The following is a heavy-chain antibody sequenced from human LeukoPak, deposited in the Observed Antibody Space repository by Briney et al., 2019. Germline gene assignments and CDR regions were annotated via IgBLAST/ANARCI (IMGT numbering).Heavy chain of an antibody. D-gene: IGHD2/OR15-2a*01. Sequence: ASVKVSCKTSGGSFSSFAISWVRQAPGQGLEWMGRITPSLGTTNYAQNFQGRVSITADKSTSTAYMELTSLRSDDTALYYCATFSAQDYWGQGTLVTVSS. CDR3: ATFSAQDY. J-gene: IGHJ4*02. CDR1: GGSFSSFA. CDR2: ITPSLGTT. V-gene: IGHV1-69*04.